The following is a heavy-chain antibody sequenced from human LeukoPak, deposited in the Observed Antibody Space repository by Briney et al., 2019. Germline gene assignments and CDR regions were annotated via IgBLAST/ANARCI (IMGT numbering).Heavy chain of an antibody. CDR1: GFTFSSYG. Sequence: QPGRSLRLSCAASGFTFSSYGMHWVRQAPGKGLEWVAVIWYDGSNKYYADSVKGRFTISRDNSKKTLFLQLNSLRAEDTAIYYCAKDARRTDGWYYFDYWGQGALVTVSS. J-gene: IGHJ4*02. CDR3: AKDARRTDGWYYFDY. CDR2: IWYDGSNK. D-gene: IGHD6-19*01. V-gene: IGHV3-33*06.